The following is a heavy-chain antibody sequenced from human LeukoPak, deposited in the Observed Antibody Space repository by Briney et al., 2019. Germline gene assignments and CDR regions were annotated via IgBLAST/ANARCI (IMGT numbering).Heavy chain of an antibody. CDR1: GFTFNSYA. CDR2: ITGSGST. Sequence: GGSLRLSCAASGFTFNSYAMSWVRQAPGKGLEWVSGITGSGSTYHADSVKGRFTISRDNSKNTVYLQMNSLKAEDTAVYYCARDGWDYWGQGTLVTVSS. V-gene: IGHV3-23*01. CDR3: ARDGWDY. J-gene: IGHJ4*02. D-gene: IGHD3-10*01.